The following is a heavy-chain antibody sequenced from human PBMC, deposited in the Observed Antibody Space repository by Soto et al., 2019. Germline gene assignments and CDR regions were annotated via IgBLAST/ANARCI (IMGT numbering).Heavy chain of an antibody. CDR3: ASLYYYDSSGHGFDP. Sequence: PSETLSLTCNISGGSISSYYWSWIRQPPGKALEWIGYIYYSGSTNYNPSLKSRVTISMDTSNNQFSLKLSSVTAADTAVYYCASLYYYDSSGHGFDPWGQGTPVTVSS. CDR1: GGSISSYY. CDR2: IYYSGST. D-gene: IGHD3-22*01. J-gene: IGHJ5*02. V-gene: IGHV4-59*08.